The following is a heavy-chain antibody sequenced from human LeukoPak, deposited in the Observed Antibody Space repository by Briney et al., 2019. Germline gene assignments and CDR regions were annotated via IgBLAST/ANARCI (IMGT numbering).Heavy chain of an antibody. Sequence: SVKVSCKASGGTFSSYAISWVRQAPGQGLEWMGGIIPIFGTANYAQKFQGRVTITADESTSTAYMELSSLRSEDTAVYYCARGLVGYSSSSFDYWGQGTLVTVSS. V-gene: IGHV1-69*13. J-gene: IGHJ4*02. CDR3: ARGLVGYSSSSFDY. CDR2: IIPIFGTA. D-gene: IGHD6-6*01. CDR1: GGTFSSYA.